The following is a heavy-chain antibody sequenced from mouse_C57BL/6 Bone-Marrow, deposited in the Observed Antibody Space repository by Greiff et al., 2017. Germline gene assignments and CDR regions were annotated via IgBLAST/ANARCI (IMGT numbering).Heavy chain of an antibody. CDR1: GFTFSSYA. V-gene: IGHV5-9-4*01. CDR2: ISSGGSYT. J-gene: IGHJ3*01. D-gene: IGHD2-1*01. Sequence: EVQLVESGGGLVKPGGSLKLSCAASGFTFSSYAMSWVRQSPEKRLEWVAEISSGGSYTFYPDTVTGRFTISRDNAKNTLYLEMSSLRSEDTAMYYGAWVYGNFFAYWGQGTLVTVSA. CDR3: AWVYGNFFAY.